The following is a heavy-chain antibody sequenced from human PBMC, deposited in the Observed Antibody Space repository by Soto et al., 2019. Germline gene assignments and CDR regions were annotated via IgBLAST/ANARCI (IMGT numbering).Heavy chain of an antibody. CDR2: INSDGTIT. D-gene: IGHD1-1*01. CDR1: GLTFSPFW. CDR3: VRDRGYPDSFDV. V-gene: IGHV3-74*01. J-gene: IGHJ3*01. Sequence: GGSLRLSCVASGLTFSPFWMSWVRQGQGKGLEWVSRINSDGTITPYADSVKGRFTISRDNAKNTLYLQMHSLRAEDTALYFCVRDRGYPDSFDVWGRGTMVTVSS.